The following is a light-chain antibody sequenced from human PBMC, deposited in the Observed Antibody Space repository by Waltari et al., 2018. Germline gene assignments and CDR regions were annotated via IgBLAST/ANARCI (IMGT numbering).Light chain of an antibody. CDR1: QSISSY. Sequence: DIQMTQSPSSLSASVGDRVTITCLASQSISSYLNWYQQKPGKAPKLLIYAASSLQSGGPSRFSGSGSGTDFTLTISSLQPEDFATYYCQQSYSTPLTFGGGTKVEIK. V-gene: IGKV1-39*01. CDR2: AAS. J-gene: IGKJ4*01. CDR3: QQSYSTPLT.